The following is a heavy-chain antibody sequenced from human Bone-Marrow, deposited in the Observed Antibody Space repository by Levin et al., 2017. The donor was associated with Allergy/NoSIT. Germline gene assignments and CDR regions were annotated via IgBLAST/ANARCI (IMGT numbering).Heavy chain of an antibody. Sequence: EASVKVSCKASGGSFSSYPINWVRQAPGQGLEWMDRIIPMPGITNYTQNFQERVTITADRSTSTAYMELSSLRSEDTAVYYCARAFYYDSSGNYRSAFDLWGQGTRVTVSS. CDR1: GGSFSSYP. J-gene: IGHJ3*01. CDR3: ARAFYYDSSGNYRSAFDL. D-gene: IGHD3-22*01. CDR2: IIPMPGIT. V-gene: IGHV1-69*04.